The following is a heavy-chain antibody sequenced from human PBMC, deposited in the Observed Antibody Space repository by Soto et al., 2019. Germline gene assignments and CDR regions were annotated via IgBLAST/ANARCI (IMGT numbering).Heavy chain of an antibody. CDR1: GFTFSDYS. CDR3: TRVYGDYGTLSDY. Sequence: GGSLRLSCAASGFTFSDYSVSWVRQAPGKGLEWVSSISSTSTFIYYADSVRGRFTISRDNAKNSLYLQMNSLRAEDTAAYYCTRVYGDYGTLSDYWGRGTLVTVSS. D-gene: IGHD4-17*01. CDR2: ISSTSTFI. J-gene: IGHJ4*02. V-gene: IGHV3-21*01.